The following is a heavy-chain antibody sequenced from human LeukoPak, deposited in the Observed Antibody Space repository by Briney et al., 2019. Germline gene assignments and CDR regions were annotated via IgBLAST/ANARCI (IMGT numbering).Heavy chain of an antibody. Sequence: GGSLRLSCAASGFTFSNAWMSWVRQAPGKGLEWVSAISGSGGSTYYADSVKGRFTISRDNSKNTLYLQMNSLRAEDTAVYYCAREPDYYGSGSYGDNYWGQGTLVTVSS. J-gene: IGHJ4*02. V-gene: IGHV3-23*01. D-gene: IGHD3-10*01. CDR1: GFTFSNAW. CDR2: ISGSGGST. CDR3: AREPDYYGSGSYGDNY.